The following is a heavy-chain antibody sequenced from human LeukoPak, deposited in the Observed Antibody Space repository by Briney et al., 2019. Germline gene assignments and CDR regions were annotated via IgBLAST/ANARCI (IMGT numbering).Heavy chain of an antibody. V-gene: IGHV6-1*01. Sequence: SQTLSLTCAISGDSVSTNSAAWNWLRQSPSRGLEWLGRTYYRSKWYNDYVVSVKSRIAINPETSKNQFSLQLNSVTPEDTAVYYCARDKGGSGYDHLDSWGQGTLVTVSS. CDR3: ARDKGGSGYDHLDS. CDR2: TYYRSKWYN. CDR1: GDSVSTNSAA. J-gene: IGHJ4*02. D-gene: IGHD5-12*01.